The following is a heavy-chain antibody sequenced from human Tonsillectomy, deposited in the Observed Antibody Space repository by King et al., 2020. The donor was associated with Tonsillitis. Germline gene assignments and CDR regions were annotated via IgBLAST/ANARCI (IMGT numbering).Heavy chain of an antibody. V-gene: IGHV4-59*02. CDR3: ARGGVVPPAAQTYWYFDL. Sequence: QLQESGPGLVKASETLSLTCPVSCGSVSSYYWGWLRQPPGEGLEWIGYIYHSGSTNYNPSLKSRVTISVDTSKNRFSLNLSSVTAADTAVYYCARGGVVPPAAQTYWYFDLWGRGTLVTVSS. CDR1: CGSVSSYY. CDR2: IYHSGST. D-gene: IGHD2-2*01. J-gene: IGHJ2*01.